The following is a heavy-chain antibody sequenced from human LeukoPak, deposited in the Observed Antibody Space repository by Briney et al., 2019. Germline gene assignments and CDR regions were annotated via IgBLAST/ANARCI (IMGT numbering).Heavy chain of an antibody. CDR3: AHMAAAGSSTTFDY. CDR1: GFTFSSYW. Sequence: GGSLRPSCAASGFTFSSYWMTWVRQAPGKGLEWVANIKQDGSEKRYVDSVKGRFTISRVNAKNSLYLQMNSLRAEDTAVYYCAHMAAAGSSTTFDYWGQGTLVTVSS. D-gene: IGHD6-13*01. CDR2: IKQDGSEK. V-gene: IGHV3-7*01. J-gene: IGHJ4*02.